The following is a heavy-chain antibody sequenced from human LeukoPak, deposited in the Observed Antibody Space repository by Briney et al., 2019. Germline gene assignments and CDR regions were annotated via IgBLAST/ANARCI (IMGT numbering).Heavy chain of an antibody. V-gene: IGHV3-23*01. CDR2: ISGNGGTT. J-gene: IGHJ4*02. Sequence: PGGSLRLSCPPSRLTFSTYAMSGVRQAPGKGLDWVSTISGNGGTTYYADSVKGRFTISRDNSKNTLYLQMNSLRVEDTAVYYCAKPPPDSSSWLFDYWGQGTLVTVSS. D-gene: IGHD6-13*01. CDR1: RLTFSTYA. CDR3: AKPPPDSSSWLFDY.